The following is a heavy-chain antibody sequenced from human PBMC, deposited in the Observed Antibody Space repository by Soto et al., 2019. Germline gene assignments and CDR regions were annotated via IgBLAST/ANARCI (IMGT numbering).Heavy chain of an antibody. CDR2: ISSSGSTI. D-gene: IGHD2-15*01. V-gene: IGHV3-11*01. CDR3: AREVYCSGGSCYRRRAFDI. CDR1: GFTFSDYY. Sequence: GGSLRLSCAASGFTFSDYYMSWIRQAPGKGLEWVSYISSSGSTIYYADSVKGRFTISRDNAKNSLYLQMNSLRAEDTAVYYCAREVYCSGGSCYRRRAFDIWGQGTMVTVSS. J-gene: IGHJ3*02.